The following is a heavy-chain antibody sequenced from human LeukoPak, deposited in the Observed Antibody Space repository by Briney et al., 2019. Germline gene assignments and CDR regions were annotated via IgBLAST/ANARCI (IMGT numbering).Heavy chain of an antibody. CDR1: GYTFTSYG. CDR2: ISAYNGNT. CDR3: ARRRGYCSSTSCYDGYMDV. V-gene: IGHV1-18*01. Sequence: GASVKVSCKASGYTFTSYGISWVRQAPGQGLEWMGWISAYNGNTNYAQKLQGRVTMTTDTSTSTAYMELRSLRSDDTAVYYCARRRGYCSSTSCYDGYMDVWGKGTTVTVSS. D-gene: IGHD2-2*01. J-gene: IGHJ6*03.